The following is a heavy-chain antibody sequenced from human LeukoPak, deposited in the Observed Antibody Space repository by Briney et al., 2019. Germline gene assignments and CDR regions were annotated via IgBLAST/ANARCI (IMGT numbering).Heavy chain of an antibody. CDR3: ARTGYSSGWLGYYFDY. Sequence: SETLSLTCTVSGGSISSSSYYWGWIRQPPGKGLEWIGSIYYSGSTDYNPSLKSRVTISVDTSKTQFSLKLSSVTAADTAVYYCARTGYSSGWLGYYFDYWGQGTLVTVSS. D-gene: IGHD6-19*01. J-gene: IGHJ4*02. V-gene: IGHV4-39*01. CDR1: GGSISSSSYY. CDR2: IYYSGST.